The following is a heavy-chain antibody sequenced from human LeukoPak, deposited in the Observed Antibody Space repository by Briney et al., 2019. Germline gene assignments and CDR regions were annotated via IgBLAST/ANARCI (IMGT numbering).Heavy chain of an antibody. CDR1: GYTFTSYD. CDR3: ARASYGDSGSGSWYFDL. V-gene: IGHV1-8*03. D-gene: IGHD4-17*01. Sequence: ASVKVSCKASGYTFTSYDINWVRQATGQGLEWMGWMNPNSGNTGYAQKFQGRVTITRNTSISTAYMELSSLRSEDTAVYYCARASYGDSGSGSWYFDLWGRGTLVTVSS. CDR2: MNPNSGNT. J-gene: IGHJ2*01.